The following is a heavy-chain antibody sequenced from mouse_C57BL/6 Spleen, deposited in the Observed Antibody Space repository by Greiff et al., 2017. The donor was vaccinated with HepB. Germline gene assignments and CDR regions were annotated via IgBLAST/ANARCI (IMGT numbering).Heavy chain of an antibody. J-gene: IGHJ4*01. CDR1: GYTFTSYW. CDR3: ARYGYDYAMDY. V-gene: IGHV1-69*01. Sequence: QVQLQQPGAELVMPGASVKLSCKASGYTFTSYWMHWVKQRPGQGLEWIGEIDPSDSYTNYNQKFKGKSTLTVDKSSSTAYMQLSSLTSEDSAVYYCARYGYDYAMDYWGQGTSVTVSS. D-gene: IGHD2-2*01. CDR2: IDPSDSYT.